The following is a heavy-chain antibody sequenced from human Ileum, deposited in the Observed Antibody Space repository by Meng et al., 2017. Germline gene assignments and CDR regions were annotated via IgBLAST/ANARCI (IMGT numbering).Heavy chain of an antibody. Sequence: QLRGWGPGLLSPSGPLPLACCVSGGSISFGYWWSWVRQPPGQGLEWIGEIHHSGSTNYNPSLKSRVTLSVDNSNNQFALSLTSVTAADTAVYYCARNGDYSADHWGQGILVTVSS. D-gene: IGHD2-21*01. CDR2: IHHSGST. J-gene: IGHJ4*02. V-gene: IGHV4-4*02. CDR3: ARNGDYSADH. CDR1: GGSISFGYW.